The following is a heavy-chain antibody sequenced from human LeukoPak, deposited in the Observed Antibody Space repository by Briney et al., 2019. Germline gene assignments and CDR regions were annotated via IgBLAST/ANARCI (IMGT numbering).Heavy chain of an antibody. CDR3: AKDSARDIVVVPALLDI. CDR1: GFTFDDYA. CDR2: ISWNSGSI. J-gene: IGHJ3*02. D-gene: IGHD2-2*01. Sequence: PGGSLRLSCAASGFTFDDYAMHWVRQAPGKGLEWVSGISWNSGSIGYADSVKGRFTISRDNAKNSLYLQMNSLRAEDTAVYYCAKDSARDIVVVPALLDIWGQGTMVTVSS. V-gene: IGHV3-9*01.